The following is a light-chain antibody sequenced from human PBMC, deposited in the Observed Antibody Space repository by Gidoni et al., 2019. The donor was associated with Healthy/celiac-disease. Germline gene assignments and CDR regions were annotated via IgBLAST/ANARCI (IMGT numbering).Light chain of an antibody. CDR3: QQYDNSPNT. J-gene: IGKJ5*01. Sequence: DIQMTQSPSSLSASVGDRVTITCQASQDISNYLNWYQQKPGKAPKLLIYDASNLETGVPSRFSGSGSGTDFTFTISSLQPEDIATYYCQQYDNSPNTFGQGTRLEIK. CDR2: DAS. V-gene: IGKV1-33*01. CDR1: QDISNY.